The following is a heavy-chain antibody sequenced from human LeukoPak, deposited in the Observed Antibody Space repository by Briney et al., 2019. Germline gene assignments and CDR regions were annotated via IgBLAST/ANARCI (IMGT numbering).Heavy chain of an antibody. CDR3: AELGITMIGGV. D-gene: IGHD3-10*02. J-gene: IGHJ6*04. CDR2: ISSSGSTI. Sequence: GGSLRLSCAASGFTFSSYEMNWVRKAPGKGLERVSYISSSGSTIYYADSVKGRFTISRDNAKNSLYLQMNSLRAEDTAVYYCAELGITMIGGVWGKGTTVTISS. CDR1: GFTFSSYE. V-gene: IGHV3-48*03.